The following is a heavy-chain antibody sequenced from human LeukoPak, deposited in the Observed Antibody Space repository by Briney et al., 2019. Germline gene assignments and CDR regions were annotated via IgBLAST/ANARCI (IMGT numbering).Heavy chain of an antibody. CDR2: IYYSGST. V-gene: IGHV4-59*08. CDR1: GGSISSYY. Sequence: SETLSLTCTVSGGSISSYYWSWIRQPPGKGLEWIGYIYYSGSTNYNPSLKSRVTISVDTSKNQFSLKLSSVTAADTAVYHCARRGNWGSWYYFDYWGQGTLVTVSS. J-gene: IGHJ4*02. CDR3: ARRGNWGSWYYFDY. D-gene: IGHD7-27*01.